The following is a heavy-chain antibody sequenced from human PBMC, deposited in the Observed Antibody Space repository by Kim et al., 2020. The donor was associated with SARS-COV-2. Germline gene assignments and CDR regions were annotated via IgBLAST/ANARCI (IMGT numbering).Heavy chain of an antibody. Sequence: SETLSLTCTVSGGSISSYYWSWIRQPPGKGLEWIGYIYYSGSTNYNPSLKSRVTISVDTSKNQFSLKLSSVTAADTAVYYCASRLAGTEILDYYYGMDVWGQGTTVTVSS. CDR3: ASRLAGTEILDYYYGMDV. D-gene: IGHD6-13*01. CDR2: IYYSGST. V-gene: IGHV4-59*13. CDR1: GGSISSYY. J-gene: IGHJ6*02.